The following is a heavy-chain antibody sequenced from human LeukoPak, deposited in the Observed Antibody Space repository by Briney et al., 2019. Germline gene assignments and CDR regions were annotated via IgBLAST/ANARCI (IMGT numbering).Heavy chain of an antibody. CDR3: ARGSSGYYQGPYYYYYYMDV. V-gene: IGHV7-4-1*02. J-gene: IGHJ6*03. D-gene: IGHD3-22*01. CDR1: GYTFTGYY. CDR2: INTNTGNP. Sequence: ASVKVSCKASGYTFTGYYMHWVRQAPGQGLEWMGWINTNTGNPTYAQGFTGRFVFSLDTSVSTAYLQISSLKAEDTAVYYCARGSSGYYQGPYYYYYYMDVWGKGTTVTVSS.